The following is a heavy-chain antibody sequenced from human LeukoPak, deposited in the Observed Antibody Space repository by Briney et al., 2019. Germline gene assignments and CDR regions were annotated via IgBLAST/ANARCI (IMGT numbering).Heavy chain of an antibody. J-gene: IGHJ4*02. CDR2: ISPSGGST. CDR3: SAQPEEVAGGMNS. Sequence: PGGSLRLSCAASGFPFSRTSMTWVRQAPGKGLEWVSTISPSGGSTFYADSVKGRFTLSRDNSKNTLFLQMNILRAADTALYYCSAQPEEVAGGMNSWGQGALVTVPS. CDR1: GFPFSRTS. D-gene: IGHD6-19*01. V-gene: IGHV3-23*01.